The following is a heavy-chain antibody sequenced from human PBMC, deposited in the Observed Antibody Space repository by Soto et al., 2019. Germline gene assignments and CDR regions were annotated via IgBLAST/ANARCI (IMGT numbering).Heavy chain of an antibody. CDR2: IYYSGST. D-gene: IGHD3-3*01. Sequence: QVQLQESGPGLVKPSETLSLTCTVSGGSVSSGSYYWSWIRQPPGKGLEWIGYIYYSGSTNYNPSLKSRVTISVDTSKNQFSLKLSSVTAADTAVYYCASVGMTYYDFWSGYPYGMDVWGQGTTVTVSS. V-gene: IGHV4-61*01. CDR1: GGSVSSGSYY. CDR3: ASVGMTYYDFWSGYPYGMDV. J-gene: IGHJ6*02.